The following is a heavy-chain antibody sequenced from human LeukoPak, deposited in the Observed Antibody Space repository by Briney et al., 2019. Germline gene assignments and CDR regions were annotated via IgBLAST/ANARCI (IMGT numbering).Heavy chain of an antibody. CDR3: ARGSAAGLDAFDI. V-gene: IGHV1-2*02. J-gene: IGHJ3*02. Sequence: ASVKVSCKASGYTFTDYYMHWVRQAPGQGLEWMGWINPNSGGTNYAQKFQGRVTMTRDKSISTAYMELYSLRSEDTAVYYCARGSAAGLDAFDIWGQGTMVTVSS. CDR2: INPNSGGT. CDR1: GYTFTDYY. D-gene: IGHD6-13*01.